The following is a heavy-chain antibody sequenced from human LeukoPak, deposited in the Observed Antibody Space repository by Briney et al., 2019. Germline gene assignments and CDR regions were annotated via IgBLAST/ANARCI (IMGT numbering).Heavy chain of an antibody. CDR1: GYTFTGYY. J-gene: IGHJ4*02. Sequence: GASVKVSCKASGYTFTGYYMHWVRQAPGQGLEWMGWINPNSGGTNCAQKFQGRVTMTRDTSISTAYMELSRLRSDDTAVYYCARELRYFDWLAENHYFDYWGQGTLVTVSS. CDR3: ARELRYFDWLAENHYFDY. CDR2: INPNSGGT. V-gene: IGHV1-2*02. D-gene: IGHD3-9*01.